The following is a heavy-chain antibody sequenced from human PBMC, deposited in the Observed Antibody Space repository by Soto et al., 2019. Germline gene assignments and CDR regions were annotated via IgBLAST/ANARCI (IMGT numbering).Heavy chain of an antibody. J-gene: IGHJ4*02. CDR3: ARDIFDN. CDR1: GFPFSYYE. Sequence: PGGSLRLSCVASGFPFSYYEMNWVRQAPGKGLEWISYITSSGDRAQYADSVKGRFTISRDNTKNLLYLQMTSLSAEDTGLYYCARDIFDNWGQGTLVTVFS. CDR2: ITSSGDRA. V-gene: IGHV3-48*03.